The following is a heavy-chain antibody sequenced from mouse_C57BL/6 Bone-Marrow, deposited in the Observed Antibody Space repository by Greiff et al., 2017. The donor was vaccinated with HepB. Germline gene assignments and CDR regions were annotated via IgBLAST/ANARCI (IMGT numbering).Heavy chain of an antibody. CDR1: GFTFSDYY. V-gene: IGHV5-12*01. CDR2: ISNGGGST. J-gene: IGHJ1*03. CDR3: ARHNNFDV. Sequence: DVQLQESGGGLVQPGGSLKLSCAASGFTFSDYYMYWVRQTPEKRLEWVAYISNGGGSTYYPDTVKGRFTISRDNAKNTLYLQMSRLKSEDTAMYYCARHNNFDVWGTGTTVTVSS.